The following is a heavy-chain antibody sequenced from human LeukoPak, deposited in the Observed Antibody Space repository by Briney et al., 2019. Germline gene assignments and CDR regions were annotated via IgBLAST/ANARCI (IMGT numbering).Heavy chain of an antibody. V-gene: IGHV3-30*02. CDR3: AKDGGGIVVVPAARNWFDP. D-gene: IGHD2-2*01. J-gene: IGHJ5*02. Sequence: GGSLRLSCAASGFTFSSYGMHWVRQAPGKGLEWVAFIRYDGSNKYYADSAKGRFTISRDNSKNTLYLQMNSLRAEDTAVYYCAKDGGGIVVVPAARNWFDPWGQGTLVTVSS. CDR2: IRYDGSNK. CDR1: GFTFSSYG.